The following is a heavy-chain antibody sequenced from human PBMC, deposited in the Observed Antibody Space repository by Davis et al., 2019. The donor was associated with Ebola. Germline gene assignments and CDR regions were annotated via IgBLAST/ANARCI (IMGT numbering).Heavy chain of an antibody. D-gene: IGHD1-26*01. CDR2: IYYSGST. CDR1: GGSISSYY. Sequence: PGGSLRLSCTVSGGSISSYYWSWIRQPAGKGLEWIGYIYYSGSTNYNPSLKSRVTISVDTSKNQFSLKLSSVTAADTAVYYCARDSREGVDYWGQGTLVTVSS. CDR3: ARDSREGVDY. J-gene: IGHJ4*02. V-gene: IGHV4-59*01.